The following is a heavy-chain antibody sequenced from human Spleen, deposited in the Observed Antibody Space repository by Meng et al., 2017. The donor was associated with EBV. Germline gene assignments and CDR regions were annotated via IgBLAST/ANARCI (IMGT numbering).Heavy chain of an antibody. Sequence: QVQLQQWGAGLLKXXETLSPPCAVYGGSLSGHYWPWIRQPPGKGLEWIGEVDHSGTTNYSPSLKSRVTISIDTSMNQFSLKLSPLTATDTAVYFCARGKGISGWSGPVGFDSWGQGTLGTVSS. V-gene: IGHV4-34*01. D-gene: IGHD6-19*01. CDR1: GGSLSGHY. CDR2: VDHSGTT. CDR3: ARGKGISGWSGPVGFDS. J-gene: IGHJ4*02.